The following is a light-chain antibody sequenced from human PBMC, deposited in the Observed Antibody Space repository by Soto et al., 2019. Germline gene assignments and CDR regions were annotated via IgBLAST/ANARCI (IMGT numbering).Light chain of an antibody. CDR1: SSNIGKNA. V-gene: IGLV1-44*01. J-gene: IGLJ3*02. CDR3: GAWDDSLSGLV. Sequence: QSVLTQPPSASPTPGQRVIISCSGSSSNIGKNAVKWYQQFPGTAPKLLIHSDDQRPSGVPDRFSGSKSGTSASLTISGLQSEDEAHYYCGAWDDSLSGLVFGGGTKVTVL. CDR2: SDD.